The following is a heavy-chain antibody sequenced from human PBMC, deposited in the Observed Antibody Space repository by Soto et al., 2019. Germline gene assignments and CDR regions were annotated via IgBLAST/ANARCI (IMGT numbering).Heavy chain of an antibody. J-gene: IGHJ5*02. D-gene: IGHD3-10*01. CDR1: GGTFSSYG. V-gene: IGHV1-69*13. Sequence: ASVKVSCKASGGTFSSYGISWVRQAPGQGLEWMGGIIPMFGKVKYAQKFQGRVTITADESTSTAYMELSSLTSEDTAMYYCARETSVRGVIITSSPWFDPWGQGTLVTVSS. CDR3: ARETSVRGVIITSSPWFDP. CDR2: IIPMFGKV.